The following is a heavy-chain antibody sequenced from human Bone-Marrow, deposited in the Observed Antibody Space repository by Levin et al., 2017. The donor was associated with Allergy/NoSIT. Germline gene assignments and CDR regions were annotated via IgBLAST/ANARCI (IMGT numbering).Heavy chain of an antibody. CDR1: GFTFSSYA. J-gene: IGHJ4*02. Sequence: GESLKISCAASGFTFSSYAMHWVRQAPGKGLEWVVVIAFDGSNKYYADSVRGRFTVSRDNSKNTLDLQMNRLRVEDTAVYYCARDKQLDSGYDLRGLTGDIDYWGQGTLVTVSS. CDR2: IAFDGSNK. D-gene: IGHD5-12*01. V-gene: IGHV3-30*04. CDR3: ARDKQLDSGYDLRGLTGDIDY.